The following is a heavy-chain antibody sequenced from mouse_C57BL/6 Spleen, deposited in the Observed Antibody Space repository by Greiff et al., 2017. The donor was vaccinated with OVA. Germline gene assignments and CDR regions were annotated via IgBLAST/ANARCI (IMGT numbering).Heavy chain of an antibody. D-gene: IGHD1-1*01. Sequence: QVQLQQSGAELVRPGTSVKMSCKASGYTFTNYWIGWAKQRPGHGLEWIGDIYPGGGYTNYNEKFKGKATLTADKSSSTAYMQFSSLTSEDSAIYYCARDYGSNYWYFDVWGTGTTVTVSS. CDR2: IYPGGGYT. CDR1: GYTFTNYW. V-gene: IGHV1-63*01. J-gene: IGHJ1*03. CDR3: ARDYGSNYWYFDV.